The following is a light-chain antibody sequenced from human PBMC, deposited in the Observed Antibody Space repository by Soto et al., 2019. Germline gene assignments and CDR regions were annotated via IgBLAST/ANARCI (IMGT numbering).Light chain of an antibody. J-gene: IGKJ3*01. CDR2: GAS. Sequence: EIVLTQSPGTMSLSPGERATLSCRASQSVSGSYLAWYQQKPGQAPRLHIYGASSRATGIPDRFSGSRSGTEFSLSISGLEPEDFAVYYCQQYGGSPFTFGTRTKVDLK. CDR3: QQYGGSPFT. CDR1: QSVSGSY. V-gene: IGKV3-20*01.